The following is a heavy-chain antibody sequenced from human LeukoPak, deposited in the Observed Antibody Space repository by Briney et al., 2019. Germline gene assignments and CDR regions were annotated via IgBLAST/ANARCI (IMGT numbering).Heavy chain of an antibody. Sequence: GGSLRLSCAASGFTFRSYAMSWVRQAPGKGLEWVSAISGSGGSTYYADSVKGRFTISRDNSKNTLYLQMNSLRAEDTAVYYCARTLTSGSYRFDYWGQGTLVTVSS. D-gene: IGHD1-26*01. V-gene: IGHV3-23*01. CDR3: ARTLTSGSYRFDY. CDR1: GFTFRSYA. CDR2: ISGSGGST. J-gene: IGHJ4*02.